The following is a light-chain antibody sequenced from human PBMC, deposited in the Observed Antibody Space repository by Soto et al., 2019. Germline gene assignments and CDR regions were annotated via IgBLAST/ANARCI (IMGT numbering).Light chain of an antibody. CDR1: QSISSW. Sequence: DIQITHAPFTLSSSLVDRVTITCRASQSISSWLAWYQQKPGKAPKLLIYDASSLESGVPSRFSSSGSGTEFTLTISSLQPDDFATYYCQQSGTFGQGTKVDI. J-gene: IGKJ1*01. CDR2: DAS. V-gene: IGKV1-5*01. CDR3: QQSGT.